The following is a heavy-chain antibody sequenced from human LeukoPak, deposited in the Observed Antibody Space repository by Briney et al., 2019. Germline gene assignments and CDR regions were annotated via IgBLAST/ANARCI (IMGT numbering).Heavy chain of an antibody. CDR1: GFTFDDYA. CDR2: ISGDGGST. Sequence: GGSLRLSCAASGFTFDDYAMHWVRQAPGKGLEWVSLISGDGGSTYYADSVKGLFTISRDNSKNSLYLQMNSLRTEDTALYYCAKDRWVGVGELLLDYWGQGTLVTVSS. J-gene: IGHJ4*02. CDR3: AKDRWVGVGELLLDY. D-gene: IGHD3-10*01. V-gene: IGHV3-43*02.